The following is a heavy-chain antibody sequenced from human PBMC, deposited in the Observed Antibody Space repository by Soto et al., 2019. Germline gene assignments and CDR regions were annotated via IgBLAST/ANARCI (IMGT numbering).Heavy chain of an antibody. Sequence: QVHLVQSGAEVKKPWASVKVSCKASGYTFTNFGISWVRQAPGQGLEWMGWISAYNGNTNYAQKFQGRVSMTTDTSTIPGYMRPRSLRSDDTAVYACARGGTPIDYLSQVNLVTGSS. V-gene: IGHV1-18*01. CDR2: ISAYNGNT. CDR1: GYTFTNFG. D-gene: IGHD3-16*01. J-gene: IGHJ4*02. CDR3: ARGGTPIDY.